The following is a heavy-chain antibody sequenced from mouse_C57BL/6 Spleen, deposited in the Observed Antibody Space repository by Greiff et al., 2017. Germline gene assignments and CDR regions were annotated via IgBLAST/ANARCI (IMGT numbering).Heavy chain of an antibody. CDR3: ARFITPARNFDY. Sequence: QVQLQQPGAELVMPGASVKLSCKASGYTFTSYWMHWVKQRPGQGLEWIGEIDPSDSYTNYNQKFKGKSTLAVDKSSSTAYMQLSSLTSEDSAVYYCARFITPARNFDYWGQGTTLTVSS. CDR2: IDPSDSYT. J-gene: IGHJ2*01. CDR1: GYTFTSYW. D-gene: IGHD1-1*01. V-gene: IGHV1-69*01.